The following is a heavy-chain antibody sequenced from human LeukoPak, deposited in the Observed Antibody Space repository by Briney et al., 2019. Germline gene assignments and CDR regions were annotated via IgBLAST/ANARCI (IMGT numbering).Heavy chain of an antibody. Sequence: GASVKVSCKASGGTFSSYTISWVRQAPGQGLDWMGRIIPTLGIANYAQKFQGRVTITADKSTSTAYMELSSLRSEDTAVYYCAREGGSYFFDYWGQGTLVTVSS. V-gene: IGHV1-69*04. CDR1: GGTFSSYT. CDR3: AREGGSYFFDY. CDR2: IIPTLGIA. J-gene: IGHJ4*02. D-gene: IGHD1-26*01.